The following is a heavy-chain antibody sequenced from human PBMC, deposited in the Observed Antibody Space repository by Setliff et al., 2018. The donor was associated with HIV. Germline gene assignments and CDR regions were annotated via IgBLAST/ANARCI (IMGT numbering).Heavy chain of an antibody. CDR3: AGHSFPFGGKGVDY. D-gene: IGHD2-15*01. V-gene: IGHV4-34*01. CDR1: GGSFSDYS. J-gene: IGHJ4*02. Sequence: NPSETLSLTCAVYGGSFSDYSWTWIRQPPGRGLEWIGEINHSGSTSYNPSLKSRVSMSVDTSKNQFSLKLSSVTAADTAVYYCAGHSFPFGGKGVDYWGQGTLVTVSS. CDR2: INHSGST.